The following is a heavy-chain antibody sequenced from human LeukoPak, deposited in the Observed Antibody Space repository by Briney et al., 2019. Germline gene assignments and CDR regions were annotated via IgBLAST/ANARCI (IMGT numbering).Heavy chain of an antibody. J-gene: IGHJ4*02. CDR3: ARDRVYDILTGELDY. D-gene: IGHD3-9*01. CDR2: ISAYNGNT. V-gene: IGHV1-18*01. Sequence: ASVKVSCKASGYTFTSYGISWVRQAPGQGLEWMGWISAYNGNTNYAQKLQGRVTMTTDTSTSTAYMELRRLRSDDTAVYYCARDRVYDILTGELDYWGQGTLVTVSS. CDR1: GYTFTSYG.